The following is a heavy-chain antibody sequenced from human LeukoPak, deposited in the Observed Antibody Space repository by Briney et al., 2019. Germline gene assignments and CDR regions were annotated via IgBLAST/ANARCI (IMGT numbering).Heavy chain of an antibody. V-gene: IGHV3-66*01. CDR2: TYSGGST. J-gene: IGHJ4*02. CDR1: GFTVSSTY. Sequence: GGSLRLSCIASGFTVSSTYMSWVRQAPGKGLEWVSVTYSGGSTYYADSVKGRCTISRDNAKDTLYLQMNSLRPEDTAVYYCARDGGDSSGYYWGLGYWGQGTLVTVSS. CDR3: ARDGGDSSGYYWGLGY. D-gene: IGHD3-22*01.